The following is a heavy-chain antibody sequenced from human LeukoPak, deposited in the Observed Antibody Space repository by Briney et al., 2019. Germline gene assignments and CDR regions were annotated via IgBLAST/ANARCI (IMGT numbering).Heavy chain of an antibody. CDR1: GGTISSGGYY. J-gene: IGHJ5*02. D-gene: IGHD3-22*01. CDR2: IYYSGST. V-gene: IGHV4-31*03. Sequence: SETLSLTCTVSGGTISSGGYYWSWIRQHPGKDLEWIGYIYYSGSTYYNPSLKSRVTISVDTSKNQFSLKLSSVTAADTAVYYCARVTYYYDSSGSFLIDPWGQGTLVTVSS. CDR3: ARVTYYYDSSGSFLIDP.